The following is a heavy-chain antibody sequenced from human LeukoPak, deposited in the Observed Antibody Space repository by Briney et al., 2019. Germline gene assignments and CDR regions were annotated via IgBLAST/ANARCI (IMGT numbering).Heavy chain of an antibody. Sequence: SETLSLTCTVSGGSISSYYWSWIRQPPGKGLEWIGYIYYSGSTNYNPSLKSRVTISIDTSKNQFSLKLSSVTAADTAVYYCARAHSTSWYFDYWGQGTLVTVSS. CDR3: ARAHSTSWYFDY. V-gene: IGHV4-59*08. CDR1: GGSISSYY. D-gene: IGHD6-13*01. J-gene: IGHJ4*02. CDR2: IYYSGST.